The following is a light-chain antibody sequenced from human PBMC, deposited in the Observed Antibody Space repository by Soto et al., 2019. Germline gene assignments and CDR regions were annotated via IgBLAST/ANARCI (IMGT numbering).Light chain of an antibody. Sequence: QSVLTQPPSVSGSPGQSVTISCTGTSSDVGGHNYVSWYQQHPGKAPQLMIYEVTKRPSGVPDRFSGSKSGSTASLTVSGLQADDEADYYCSSYAGVNNYVLFGGGTKLTVL. CDR3: SSYAGVNNYVL. V-gene: IGLV2-8*01. J-gene: IGLJ2*01. CDR2: EVT. CDR1: SSDVGGHNY.